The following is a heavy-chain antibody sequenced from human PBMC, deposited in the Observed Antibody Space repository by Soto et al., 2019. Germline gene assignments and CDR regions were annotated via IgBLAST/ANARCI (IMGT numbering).Heavy chain of an antibody. V-gene: IGHV1-69*06. D-gene: IGHD3-9*01. Sequence: ASVKVSCKASGGTFGSYAISWVRQAPGQGLEWMGGIIPIFGTANYAQKFQGRVTITADKSTSTAYMELSSLRSEDTAVYYCARGGYDILTGYYYYYGMDVWGQGTTVTVSS. CDR1: GGTFGSYA. CDR2: IIPIFGTA. J-gene: IGHJ6*02. CDR3: ARGGYDILTGYYYYYGMDV.